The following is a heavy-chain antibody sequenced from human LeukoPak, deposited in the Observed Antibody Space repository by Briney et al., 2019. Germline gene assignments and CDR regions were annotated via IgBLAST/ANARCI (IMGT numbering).Heavy chain of an antibody. J-gene: IGHJ4*02. CDR3: AREATYYYGSGSYSRRYYFDY. V-gene: IGHV3-53*01. CDR1: GFTVSSSN. CDR2: IYSGGDT. D-gene: IGHD3-10*01. Sequence: GGSLRLSCAASGFTVSSSNMTWVRQAVGKGLEWVSFIYSGGDTSYADSVKGRFTISRDNAKNSLYLQMNSLRAEDTAVYYCAREATYYYGSGSYSRRYYFDYWGQGTLVTVSS.